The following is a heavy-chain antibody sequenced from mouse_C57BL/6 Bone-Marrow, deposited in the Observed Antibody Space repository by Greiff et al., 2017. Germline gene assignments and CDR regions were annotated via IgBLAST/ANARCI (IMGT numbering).Heavy chain of an antibody. Sequence: EVQLQQSGPELVKPGASVKISCKASGYSFTGYYMNWVKQSPEKSLEWIGEINPSTGGTTYNQKFKAKATLTVDKSSSTAYMQLKSLTSEDSAVYYCARGGYYYGSSYGEDYAMDYWGQGTSVTVSS. CDR3: ARGGYYYGSSYGEDYAMDY. J-gene: IGHJ4*01. V-gene: IGHV1-42*01. CDR1: GYSFTGYY. CDR2: INPSTGGT. D-gene: IGHD1-1*01.